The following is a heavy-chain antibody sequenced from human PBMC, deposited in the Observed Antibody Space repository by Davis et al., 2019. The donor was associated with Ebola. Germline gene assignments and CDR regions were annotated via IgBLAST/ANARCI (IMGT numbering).Heavy chain of an antibody. CDR3: AGMATITGLDY. CDR2: ISAYNGNT. D-gene: IGHD5-24*01. Sequence: AASVKVSCKASGYTFTNYGISWVRQAPGQGLEWMGWISAYNGNTNYAQKLQGRITMTTDTSTSTAYMELSRLRSDDTAVYYCAGMATITGLDYWGQGTLVTVSS. J-gene: IGHJ4*02. CDR1: GYTFTNYG. V-gene: IGHV1-18*01.